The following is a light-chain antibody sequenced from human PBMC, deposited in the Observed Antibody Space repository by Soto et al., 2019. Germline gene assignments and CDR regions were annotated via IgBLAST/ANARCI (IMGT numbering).Light chain of an antibody. J-gene: IGKJ1*01. V-gene: IGKV1-39*01. CDR3: QQSYSTTWK. Sequence: DIQITQSPSSLSASVVDRVTITFLASQGISTYLNWYQQKPGKAPKLLIYAASSLQSGVPSRFSGSGSETDFTLTISSLQPEDFATYSCQQSYSTTWKFGQGTKVDIK. CDR1: QGISTY. CDR2: AAS.